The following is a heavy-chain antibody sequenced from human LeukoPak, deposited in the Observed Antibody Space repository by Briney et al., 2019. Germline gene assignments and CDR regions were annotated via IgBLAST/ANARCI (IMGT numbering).Heavy chain of an antibody. CDR2: IYYSGST. V-gene: IGHV4-59*01. D-gene: IGHD6-13*01. Sequence: SETLSLTCTVSGGSISSYYWSWIRQPPGKGLEWIGYIYYSGSTNYKPSLKSRVTISVGTSKNQFSLKLSSVTAADTAVYYCASSKAQQQLGYYYYYMDVWGKGTTVTISS. CDR1: GGSISSYY. CDR3: ASSKAQQQLGYYYYYMDV. J-gene: IGHJ6*03.